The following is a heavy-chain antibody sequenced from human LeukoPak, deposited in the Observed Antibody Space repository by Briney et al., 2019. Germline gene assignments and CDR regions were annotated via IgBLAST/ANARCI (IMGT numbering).Heavy chain of an antibody. V-gene: IGHV1-8*03. J-gene: IGHJ6*03. D-gene: IGHD2-15*01. CDR3: ARGHVVVVAAPYYYYYMDV. Sequence: ASVNVSCKSSGYTFTSYDINWVRQATGQGLEWMGWMNPNSGNTGYAQKFQGRVTITRSTSISTAYMELSSLRSEDTAVYYCARGHVVVVAAPYYYYYMDVWGKGTTVTVSS. CDR2: MNPNSGNT. CDR1: GYTFTSYD.